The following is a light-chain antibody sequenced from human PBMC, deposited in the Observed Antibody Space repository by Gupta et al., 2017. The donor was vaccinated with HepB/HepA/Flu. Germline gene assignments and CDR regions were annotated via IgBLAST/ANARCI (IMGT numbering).Light chain of an antibody. V-gene: IGLV3-19*01. CDR2: GEN. CDR3: KYQAISGNFWF. Sequence: SSELTQDPAVSVALGQTVRITCQGDSLRNYYASWYQQKPGPAPVLVIDGENNRPSGIPDRISCSNSGTTDYFTIHGAQAEDEAYYAGKYQAISGNFWFFGGGTKLTVL. CDR1: SLRNYY. J-gene: IGLJ3*02.